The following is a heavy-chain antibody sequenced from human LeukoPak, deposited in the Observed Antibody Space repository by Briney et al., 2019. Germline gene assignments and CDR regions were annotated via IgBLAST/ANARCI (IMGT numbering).Heavy chain of an antibody. V-gene: IGHV4-59*11. CDR3: ARGLLGSSSS. J-gene: IGHJ3*01. CDR2: IYYSGST. Sequence: PSETLSLSCTVSGGSISSHYWSWIRQPPGKGLEWIGYIYYSGSTSYNPSLKSRLSISVDTSKNQFSLKLSSVTAADTAVYYCARGLLGSSSSWGQGTMVTVSS. D-gene: IGHD6-6*01. CDR1: GGSISSHY.